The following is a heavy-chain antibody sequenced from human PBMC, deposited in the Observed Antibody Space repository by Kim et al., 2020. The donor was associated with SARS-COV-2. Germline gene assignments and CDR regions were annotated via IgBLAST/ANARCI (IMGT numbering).Heavy chain of an antibody. CDR3: ARSISDLESPRIGMYFFH. J-gene: IGHJ4*03. Sequence: GGSLRLSCEASGFSLSNYGMSWVRQAPGKGLEWVASFSCEGSTKFYADSVKGRFTISRDSAQNSLFLHMNSLSAEDSALYYCARSISDLESPRIGMYFFHWGQGTLFTVSS. CDR2: FSCEGSTK. CDR1: GFSLSNYG. D-gene: IGHD2-8*01. V-gene: IGHV3-7*01.